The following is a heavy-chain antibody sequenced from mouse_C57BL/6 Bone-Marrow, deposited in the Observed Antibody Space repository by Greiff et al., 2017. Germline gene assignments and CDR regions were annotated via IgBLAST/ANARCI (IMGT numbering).Heavy chain of an antibody. V-gene: IGHV7-3*01. CDR2: IRNKANGYTT. CDR3: ASLYYYGSSPYFDY. J-gene: IGHJ2*01. Sequence: DVHLVESGGGLVQPGGSLSLSCAASGFTFTDYYMSWVRQPPGKALEWLGFIRNKANGYTTEYSASVKGRFTISRDNSQSILYLQMNALRAEDSATYYCASLYYYGSSPYFDYWGQGTTLTVSS. CDR1: GFTFTDYY. D-gene: IGHD1-1*01.